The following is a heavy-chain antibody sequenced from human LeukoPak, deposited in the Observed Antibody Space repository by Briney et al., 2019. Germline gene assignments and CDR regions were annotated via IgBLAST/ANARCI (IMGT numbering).Heavy chain of an antibody. CDR1: GGXISSIGYY. D-gene: IGHD5-18*01. V-gene: IGHV4-39*01. Sequence: SETLSLTCTVSGGXISSIGYYWGWIRQPPEKGLEGIGSMYYSGATYYNPSLKSRVTISVDTSKNQFSLKLSSVSAADTAVYYCARHRGNSYGPIDYWGQGTLVTVSS. J-gene: IGHJ4*02. CDR3: ARHRGNSYGPIDY. CDR2: MYYSGAT.